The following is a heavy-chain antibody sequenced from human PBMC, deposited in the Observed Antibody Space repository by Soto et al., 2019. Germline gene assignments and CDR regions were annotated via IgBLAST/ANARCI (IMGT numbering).Heavy chain of an antibody. Sequence: EVQLVESGGGLVHPGRSLRLSCAASGFTFDDYAMHWVRQAPGKGLEWVSSISWNSGDIGYADSVKGRFTISRDNAKXXXXXQXNSLRAEDTALYYCAKGNFAYYYYYMDVWGKGTTVTVSS. CDR2: ISWNSGDI. CDR1: GFTFDDYA. V-gene: IGHV3-9*01. CDR3: AKGNFAYYYYYMDV. J-gene: IGHJ6*03.